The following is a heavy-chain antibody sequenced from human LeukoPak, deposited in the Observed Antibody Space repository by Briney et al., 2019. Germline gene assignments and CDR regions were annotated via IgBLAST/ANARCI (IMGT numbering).Heavy chain of an antibody. J-gene: IGHJ4*02. CDR1: GFTFSSYA. CDR3: AKDQIGEGGYHFDY. CDR2: ISGSGGST. V-gene: IGHV3-23*01. Sequence: PGGSLRLSCAASGFTFSSYAMSWVRQAPGKGLEWVSAISGSGGSTYYADSVKGRFTISRDNSKNTLYLQMNSLRAEGTAVYYCAKDQIGEGGYHFDYWGQGTLVTVSS. D-gene: IGHD3-10*01.